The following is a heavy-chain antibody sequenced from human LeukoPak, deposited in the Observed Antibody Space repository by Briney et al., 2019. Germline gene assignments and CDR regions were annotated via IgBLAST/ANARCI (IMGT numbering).Heavy chain of an antibody. CDR1: GGTFSSYA. CDR3: ARAEWEAPFDI. D-gene: IGHD1-26*01. J-gene: IGHJ3*02. Sequence: GASVKVSCKASGGTFSSYAISWVRQAPGQGLEWMGRIIPIFGTANYAQRFQGRVTITTDESTSTAYMELSSLRSEDTAVYYCARAEWEAPFDIWGQGTMVTVSS. V-gene: IGHV1-69*05. CDR2: IIPIFGTA.